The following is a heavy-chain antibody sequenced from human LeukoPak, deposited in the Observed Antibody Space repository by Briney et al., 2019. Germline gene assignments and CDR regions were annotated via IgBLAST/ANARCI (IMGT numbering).Heavy chain of an antibody. D-gene: IGHD5-24*01. CDR3: AKDRVAPDLYYFDY. CDR2: ISGSGGST. Sequence: PGGSLRLSCVVSGFSFSSYAMSWVRQAPGKGLEWVSAISGSGGSTYYADSVKGRFTISRDNSKNTLYLQMNSLRAEDTAVYYCAKDRVAPDLYYFDYWGQGTLVTVSS. J-gene: IGHJ4*02. V-gene: IGHV3-23*01. CDR1: GFSFSSYA.